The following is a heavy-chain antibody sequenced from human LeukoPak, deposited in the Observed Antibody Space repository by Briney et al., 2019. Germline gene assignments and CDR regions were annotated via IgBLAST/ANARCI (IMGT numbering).Heavy chain of an antibody. D-gene: IGHD1-1*01. J-gene: IGHJ5*02. CDR1: GYTFITFA. V-gene: IGHV1-3*01. Sequence: ASVKVSCKASGYTFITFAIHWVRQVPGQSLEWMGWINAGNGNTKYSQNFQGRVTITRDTSASTAYMELSSLTSEDTAVYYCARDSRTISNWFDTWGQGTPVTVSS. CDR2: INAGNGNT. CDR3: ARDSRTISNWFDT.